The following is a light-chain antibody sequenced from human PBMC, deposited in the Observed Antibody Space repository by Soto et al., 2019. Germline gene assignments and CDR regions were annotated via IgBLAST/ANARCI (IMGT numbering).Light chain of an antibody. CDR1: SGYSNYE. V-gene: IGLV9-49*01. CDR3: GSDHGSGSDFVYV. Sequence: QSALTQPPSASASLGASVTITCTLNSGYSNYEVDWYQQRPGKGPHFVMRVGTGGIVGSRGDGIPDRFAVSGSGLERFLTIENIQEEDDSDFHCGSDHGSGSDFVYVFGTGTKVTVL. J-gene: IGLJ1*01. CDR2: VGTGGIVG.